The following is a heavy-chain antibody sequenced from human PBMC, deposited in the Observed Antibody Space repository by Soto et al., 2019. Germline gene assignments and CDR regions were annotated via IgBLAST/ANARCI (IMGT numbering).Heavy chain of an antibody. Sequence: SETLSLTCTVSGGSVSSGSYYWSWIRQPPGKGLEWIGYIYYSGSTNYNPSLKSRVTISVDTSKNQFSLKLSSVTAADTAVYYCARSRGDYSNLDYWGQGTLVTVSS. V-gene: IGHV4-61*01. CDR3: ARSRGDYSNLDY. D-gene: IGHD4-4*01. CDR2: IYYSGST. J-gene: IGHJ4*02. CDR1: GGSVSSGSYY.